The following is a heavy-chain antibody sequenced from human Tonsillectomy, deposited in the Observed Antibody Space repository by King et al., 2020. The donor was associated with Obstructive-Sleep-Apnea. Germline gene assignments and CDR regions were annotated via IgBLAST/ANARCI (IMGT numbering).Heavy chain of an antibody. J-gene: IGHJ1*01. CDR2: IDPSDSYT. Sequence: QLVQSGAEVKKPGESLRISCKGSGYSFTSYWISWVRQMPGKGLEWMGRIDPSDSYTNYSPSFQGHVTISADKSISTAYLQWSSLKASDTAMYYCASRVEENSSSLGEYFQHWGQGTLVTVSS. D-gene: IGHD6-13*01. V-gene: IGHV5-10-1*03. CDR1: GYSFTSYW. CDR3: ASRVEENSSSLGEYFQH.